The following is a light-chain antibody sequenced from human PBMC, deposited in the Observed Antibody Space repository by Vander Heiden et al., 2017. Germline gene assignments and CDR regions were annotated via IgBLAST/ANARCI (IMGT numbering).Light chain of an antibody. CDR2: DNN. V-gene: IGLV1-51*01. CDR3: GTWDTSLSVVV. CDR1: SSNIGSTY. J-gene: IGLJ2*01. Sequence: QSVLPQPLSVSAAPGQKVTIPCSGSSSNIGSTYVSWYQQLPGTAPKLLIYDNNTRPSGIPDRFSGSKSGTSATLGITGVQTGDEADYYCGTWDTSLSVVVFGGGTKLTVL.